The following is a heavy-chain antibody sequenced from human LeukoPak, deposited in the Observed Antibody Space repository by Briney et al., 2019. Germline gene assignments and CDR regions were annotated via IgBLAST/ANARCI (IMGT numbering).Heavy chain of an antibody. V-gene: IGHV3-23*01. J-gene: IGHJ4*02. CDR2: ISGSGGST. CDR1: GFTFSSYA. CDR3: AKDPNYYDSSGPYYFDN. Sequence: PGGSLRLSCAASGFTFSSYAMSWVRQAPGKGLEWVSAISGSGGSTYYAHSVKGRFTISRDNSKNTLYLQMNSLRAEDTAVYYCAKDPNYYDSSGPYYFDNWGQGTLVTVSS. D-gene: IGHD3-22*01.